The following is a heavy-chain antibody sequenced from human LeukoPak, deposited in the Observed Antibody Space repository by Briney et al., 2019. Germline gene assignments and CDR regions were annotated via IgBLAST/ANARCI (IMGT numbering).Heavy chain of an antibody. CDR1: GGTLSSYA. J-gene: IGHJ4*02. D-gene: IGHD4-17*01. V-gene: IGHV1-69*13. CDR2: IIPIFGTA. CDR3: ARDVRAYGDYGLAFDY. Sequence: SVKVSCKASGGTLSSYAISWVRQAPGQGLEWMGGIIPIFGTANYAQKFQGRVTITADESTSTAYMELSSLRSEDTAVYYCARDVRAYGDYGLAFDYWGQGTLVTVSS.